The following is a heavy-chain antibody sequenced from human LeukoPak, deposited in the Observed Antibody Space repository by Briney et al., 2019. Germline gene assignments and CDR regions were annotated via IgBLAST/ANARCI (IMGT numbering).Heavy chain of an antibody. CDR1: GFTFSTYA. Sequence: PGGSLRLSCAASGFTFSTYAMHWVRQGPGKGLEEVAVISYDGSNKYYADSVKGRFTISRDNSKNTLYLQMSSLSAEDTAVYYCARTTTPHYYGSGSYALGYWGQGTLVTVPS. D-gene: IGHD3-10*01. V-gene: IGHV3-30-3*01. CDR3: ARTTTPHYYGSGSYALGY. CDR2: ISYDGSNK. J-gene: IGHJ4*02.